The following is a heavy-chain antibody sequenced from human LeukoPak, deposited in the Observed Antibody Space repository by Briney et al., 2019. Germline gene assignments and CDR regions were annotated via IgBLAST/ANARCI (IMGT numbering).Heavy chain of an antibody. CDR2: INHSGST. CDR3: ARGWIMIVVVPILQGFDI. CDR1: GGSFSGYY. V-gene: IGHV4-34*01. Sequence: PSETLSLTCAVYGGSFSGYYWSWIRQPPGKGLEWIGEINHSGSTNYNPSLKTRVTISVDTSKNQFSLKLSSVTAADTAVYYCARGWIMIVVVPILQGFDIWGQGTMVTVSS. D-gene: IGHD3-22*01. J-gene: IGHJ3*02.